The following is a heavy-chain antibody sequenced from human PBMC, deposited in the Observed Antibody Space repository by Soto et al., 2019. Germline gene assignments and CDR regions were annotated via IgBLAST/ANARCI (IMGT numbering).Heavy chain of an antibody. CDR3: ARGRSGGSCYSMFTSCGLTFDY. CDR1: GGSFSGYY. Sequence: QVQLQQWGAGLLKPSETLSLTCAVYGGSFSGYYWSWIRQPPGKGLEWIGEINHSGSTNYNPSLKSRVTISVDTSKNQFSLKLSSVTAADTAVYYCARGRSGGSCYSMFTSCGLTFDYWGQGTLVTVSS. CDR2: INHSGST. D-gene: IGHD2-15*01. J-gene: IGHJ4*02. V-gene: IGHV4-34*01.